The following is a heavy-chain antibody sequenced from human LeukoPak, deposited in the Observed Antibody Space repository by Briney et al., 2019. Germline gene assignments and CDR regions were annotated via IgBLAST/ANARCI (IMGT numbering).Heavy chain of an antibody. CDR3: ARVFNWNDGPFGY. V-gene: IGHV1-18*01. CDR1: GYTFTSYG. D-gene: IGHD1-1*01. Sequence: ASVKVSCKASGYTFTSYGISWVRQAPGQGLEWMGWISAYNGNTNYAQKFQGRVTMTRDTSISTAYMELSRLRSDDTAVYYCARVFNWNDGPFGYWGQGTLVTVSS. CDR2: ISAYNGNT. J-gene: IGHJ4*02.